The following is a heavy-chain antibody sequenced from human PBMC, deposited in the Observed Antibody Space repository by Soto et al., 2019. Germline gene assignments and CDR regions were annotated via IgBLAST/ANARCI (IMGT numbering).Heavy chain of an antibody. CDR2: MNPNSGNT. CDR1: GYTFTSYD. Sequence: ASVKVSCKASGYTFTSYDINWVRQATGQGLEWMGWMNPNSGNTGYAQKFQGRVTMTRNTSISTAYMELSSLRSEDTAVYYCARGISLSAVVAAEYFQHWGQGTLVTVSS. D-gene: IGHD2-15*01. J-gene: IGHJ1*01. V-gene: IGHV1-8*01. CDR3: ARGISLSAVVAAEYFQH.